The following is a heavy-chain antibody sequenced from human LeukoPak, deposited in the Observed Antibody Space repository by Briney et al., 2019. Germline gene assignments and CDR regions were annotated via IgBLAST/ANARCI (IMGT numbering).Heavy chain of an antibody. Sequence: SETLSLTCAVYGGSFSGYYWSWIRQPPGKGLEWIGEINHSGSTNYNPSLKSRVTISVDTSKNQFSLKLSSVTAADTAVYYCARRGSSGSKDFDYWGQGTLVTVSS. D-gene: IGHD3-22*01. V-gene: IGHV4-34*01. CDR2: INHSGST. CDR1: GGSFSGYY. J-gene: IGHJ4*02. CDR3: ARRGSSGSKDFDY.